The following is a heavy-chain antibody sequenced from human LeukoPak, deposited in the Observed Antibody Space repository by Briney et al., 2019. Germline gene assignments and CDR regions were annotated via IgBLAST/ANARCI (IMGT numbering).Heavy chain of an antibody. D-gene: IGHD3-22*01. CDR1: GFTFGDYA. CDR2: ISWNSGSI. J-gene: IGHJ4*02. Sequence: PGRSLRLSCAASGFTFGDYAMHWVRQAPGKGLEWVSGISWNSGSIGYADSVKGRFTISRDNAKNSLYLQMNSLRAEDTALYYCAKAPHADSSGYYPFDYWGQGTLVTVSS. V-gene: IGHV3-9*01. CDR3: AKAPHADSSGYYPFDY.